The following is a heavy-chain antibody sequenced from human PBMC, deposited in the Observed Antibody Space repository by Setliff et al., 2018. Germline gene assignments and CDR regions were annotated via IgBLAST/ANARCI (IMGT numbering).Heavy chain of an antibody. CDR3: ARAYYYGSGSYYNGYDAFDI. V-gene: IGHV1-69*05. CDR1: GGTFSSYA. CDR2: IIPIFGTA. D-gene: IGHD3-10*01. Sequence: SVKVSCKASGGTFSSYAISWVRQAPGQGLEWMGGIIPIFGTANYAQKFQGRVTITTDESTSTAYMELRSLRSDDTAVYYCARAYYYGSGSYYNGYDAFDIWGQGTMVTVSS. J-gene: IGHJ3*02.